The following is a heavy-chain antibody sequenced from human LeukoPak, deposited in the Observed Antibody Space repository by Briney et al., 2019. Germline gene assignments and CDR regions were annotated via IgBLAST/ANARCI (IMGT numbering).Heavy chain of an antibody. CDR2: INGDGSNV. J-gene: IGHJ4*02. V-gene: IGHV3-74*01. CDR1: GFVFSDYY. D-gene: IGHD2-2*01. Sequence: PGGSLRLSCAASGFVFSDYYMHWVRQAPGKGLVWVSHINGDGSNVNYADSVKGRFTISRDNAKNTLYLQMNSLRVEDTALYYCGRGKSPAAVDDWAQGTLVTVPS. CDR3: GRGKSPAAVDD.